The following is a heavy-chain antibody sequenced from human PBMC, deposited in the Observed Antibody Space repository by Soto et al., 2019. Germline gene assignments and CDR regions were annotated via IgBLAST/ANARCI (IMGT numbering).Heavy chain of an antibody. J-gene: IGHJ4*02. V-gene: IGHV1-69*14. D-gene: IGHD2-2*01. CDR1: GGTFSTYA. Sequence: QVQLVQSGAEVKKPESSVKVSCKAPGGTFSTYAISWVRQAPGQGLEWMGGIIPMFGTANYAQRFQDRVTIPADKTTNKVSRELTSLRSEATPVYFCAGGIQLRLPRINTGYSGGGQGPLVPVSP. CDR2: IIPMFGTA. CDR3: AGGIQLRLPRINTGYSG.